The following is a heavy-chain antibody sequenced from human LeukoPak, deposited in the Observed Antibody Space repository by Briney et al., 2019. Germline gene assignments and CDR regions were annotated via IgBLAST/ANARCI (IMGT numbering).Heavy chain of an antibody. CDR1: GYTSINYG. CDR2: ISPYNGDT. Sequence: GASVKVSCKASGYTSINYGISWLRQAPGQGLDWMGWISPYNGDTNYAQKLQGRVTMTTDTSTSTAYMELRSLRSDDTAVYFCARLGYCSGRDCPTSYYNWFDPWGQGTLVTVSS. V-gene: IGHV1-18*01. J-gene: IGHJ5*02. CDR3: ARLGYCSGRDCPTSYYNWFDP. D-gene: IGHD2-15*01.